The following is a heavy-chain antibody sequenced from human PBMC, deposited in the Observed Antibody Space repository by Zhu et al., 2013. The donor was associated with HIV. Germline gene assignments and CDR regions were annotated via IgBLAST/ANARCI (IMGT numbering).Heavy chain of an antibody. V-gene: IGHV1-2*02. J-gene: IGHJ4*02. CDR3: ARAQFSMIVVVEY. D-gene: IGHD3-22*01. Sequence: QVQLVQSGAEVKKPGASVRASCKTSGYTFTDHHLHWVRQAPGQGLEWMGCINPNSGGTNYAQKFQDRVTMTRDTSISTAYIQLSRLRSDDTALYYCARAQFSMIVVVEYWGQGTLVTVSS. CDR2: INPNSGGT. CDR1: GYTFTDHH.